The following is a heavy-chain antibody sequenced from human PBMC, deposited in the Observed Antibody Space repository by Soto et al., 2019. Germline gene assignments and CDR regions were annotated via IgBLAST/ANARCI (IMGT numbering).Heavy chain of an antibody. D-gene: IGHD1-26*01. CDR3: ARCFSGNYQRRTEDQYYFDS. V-gene: IGHV4-59*01. Sequence: SETLSLTCTVSGVSIRSYYWSWIRQAPGKGLEWIGYIYYSGYTSYNPSLKGRVNISVDTSKNQFSLKLNSVTAADTAVYYCARCFSGNYQRRTEDQYYFDSWGQGTLVTVSS. CDR2: IYYSGYT. CDR1: GVSIRSYY. J-gene: IGHJ4*02.